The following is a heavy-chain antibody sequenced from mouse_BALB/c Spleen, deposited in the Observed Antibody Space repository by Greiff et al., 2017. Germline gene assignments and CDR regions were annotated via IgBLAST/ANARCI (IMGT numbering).Heavy chain of an antibody. J-gene: IGHJ4*01. D-gene: IGHD1-1*01. CDR2: ISSGGSYT. Sequence: EVKLMESGGGLVKPGGSLKLSCAASGFTFSSYAMSWVRQSPEKRLEGVAEISSGGSYTYYPDTVTGRFTISRDNAKNTLYLEMSSLRSEDTAMYYCARHYYGSSYYYAMDYWGQGTSVTVSA. V-gene: IGHV5-9-4*01. CDR3: ARHYYGSSYYYAMDY. CDR1: GFTFSSYA.